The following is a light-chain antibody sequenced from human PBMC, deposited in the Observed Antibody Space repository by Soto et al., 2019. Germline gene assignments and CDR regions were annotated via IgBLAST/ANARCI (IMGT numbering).Light chain of an antibody. CDR3: STDTSSGTVV. Sequence: QSALTQPASVSGSPGQSITISCTGTSSDVGAYDYVSWYQHHPGKAPKLIISEVRNRPSGVSNRFSGSKSGNTASLTISGLLAEDEADYYCSTDTSSGTVVFGGGTKLTVL. J-gene: IGLJ2*01. CDR2: EVR. CDR1: SSDVGAYDY. V-gene: IGLV2-14*01.